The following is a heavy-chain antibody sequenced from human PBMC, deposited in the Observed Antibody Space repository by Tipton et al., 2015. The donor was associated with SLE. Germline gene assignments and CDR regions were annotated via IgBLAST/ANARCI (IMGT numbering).Heavy chain of an antibody. CDR3: AKSVTYYDFWSTMIAFEI. CDR1: SSSSYY. CDR2: ISGSGGST. V-gene: IGHV3-23*01. D-gene: IGHD3-3*01. J-gene: IGHJ3*02. Sequence: SSSSYYWGWIRQPPGKGLEWVSAISGSGGSTYYADSVKGRFTIARDNSKNTLYLQMNSLRAEDTAVYYCAKSVTYYDFWSTMIAFEIWGQKRIFIVSS.